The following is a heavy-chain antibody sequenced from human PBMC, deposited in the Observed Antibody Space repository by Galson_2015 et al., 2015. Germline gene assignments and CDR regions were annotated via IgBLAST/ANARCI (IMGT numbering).Heavy chain of an antibody. Sequence: SLRLSCAASGFTFSSYGMHWVRQAPGKGLEWVAVISCDGSNDYDEDAVKGRFTISRDNSKNTLYLQMSSLRSEDTAVYYFATQTQYLSSSSCYTGGPYDFDYWGQGTLVPVSS. D-gene: IGHD2-2*02. V-gene: IGHV3-30*03. CDR2: ISCDGSND. CDR1: GFTFSSYG. CDR3: ATQTQYLSSSSCYTGGPYDFDY. J-gene: IGHJ4*02.